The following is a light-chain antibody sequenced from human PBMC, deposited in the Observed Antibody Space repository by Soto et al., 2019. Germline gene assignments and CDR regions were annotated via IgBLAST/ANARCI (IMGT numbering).Light chain of an antibody. Sequence: IVLTQSPATLSLSPGERATLSCRASQSVSTYLAWYQQKSGQAPRLLIYDVSKRATGIPPRFSGSGAGTDFTLTISSIEPEDSATYYCQQRRSSLTCGGGTKVEIK. J-gene: IGKJ4*01. CDR1: QSVSTY. CDR3: QQRRSSLT. CDR2: DVS. V-gene: IGKV3-11*01.